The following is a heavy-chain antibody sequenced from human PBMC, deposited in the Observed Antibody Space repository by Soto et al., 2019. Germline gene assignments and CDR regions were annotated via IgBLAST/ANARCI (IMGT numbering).Heavy chain of an antibody. CDR3: ARAGYSSGWPYYYYYYGMDV. CDR1: GFTFSSYA. Sequence: GGSLRLSCAASGFTFSSYAMHWVRQAPGKGLEWVAVISYDGSNKYYADSVKGRFTISRDNSKNTLYLQMNSLRAEDTAVYYCARAGYSSGWPYYYYYYGMDVWGQGTTVTVSS. D-gene: IGHD6-19*01. CDR2: ISYDGSNK. V-gene: IGHV3-30-3*01. J-gene: IGHJ6*02.